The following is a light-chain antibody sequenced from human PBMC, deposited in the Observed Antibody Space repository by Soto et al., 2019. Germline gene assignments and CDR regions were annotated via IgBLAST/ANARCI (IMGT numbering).Light chain of an antibody. Sequence: QSALTQPRSVSGSPGQSVTISCTGTSSDVGHFNYVSWYQQNPGKAPKIIIYDVTRRLSGVPDRFFGSKSGNTAYLTISGLQAEDEAEYFCCSYAGSYTVIFGGGTKVTVL. CDR2: DVT. J-gene: IGLJ2*01. CDR1: SSDVGHFNY. CDR3: CSYAGSYTVI. V-gene: IGLV2-11*01.